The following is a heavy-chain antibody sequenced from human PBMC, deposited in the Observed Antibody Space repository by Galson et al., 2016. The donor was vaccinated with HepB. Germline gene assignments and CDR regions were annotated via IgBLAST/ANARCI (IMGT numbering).Heavy chain of an antibody. CDR3: ACNRRGVFLLDC. J-gene: IGHJ4*02. V-gene: IGHV3-48*01. Sequence: SLRLSCAVSGVTFSSLSMNWVRQAPGKGLEWASYLPSEDNIEHYADSVRGRFTISRDNAKNSLYLQMNSLRVEDTAVYYCACNRRGVFLLDCWGQGTLVTVSS. D-gene: IGHD3-10*01. CDR2: LPSEDNIE. CDR1: GVTFSSLS.